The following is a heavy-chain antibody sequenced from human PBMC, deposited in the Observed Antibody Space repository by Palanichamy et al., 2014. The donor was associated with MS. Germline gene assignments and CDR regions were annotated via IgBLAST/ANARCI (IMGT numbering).Heavy chain of an antibody. J-gene: IGHJ4*02. V-gene: IGHV3-21*01. Sequence: GRVVXGGGSLRLSCAASRFTFSTYSMMWVRQAPGKGLEWVSSISSGSDYKFYADSVKGRFTISRDNAKNSLYLQMSSLRVEDTAVYYCVREGTVYDYWGQGTLVTVSS. D-gene: IGHD5/OR15-5a*01. CDR3: VREGTVYDY. CDR2: ISSGSDYK. CDR1: RFTFSTYS.